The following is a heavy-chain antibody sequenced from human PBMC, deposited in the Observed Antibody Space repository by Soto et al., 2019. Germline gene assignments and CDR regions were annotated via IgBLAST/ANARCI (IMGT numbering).Heavy chain of an antibody. CDR2: ISYDGSSK. CDR3: AKDRPSHFPHDYGDYLPAPMDV. J-gene: IGHJ6*02. D-gene: IGHD4-17*01. Sequence: QVQLVESGGGVVQPGRSLRLSCAASGFTFSSYGMHWVRQAPGKGLEWVAVISYDGSSKYYADSVKGRFTISRDNSKNTLYLQLNSLRAEDTAVYYCAKDRPSHFPHDYGDYLPAPMDVWGQGTTVTVSS. CDR1: GFTFSSYG. V-gene: IGHV3-30*18.